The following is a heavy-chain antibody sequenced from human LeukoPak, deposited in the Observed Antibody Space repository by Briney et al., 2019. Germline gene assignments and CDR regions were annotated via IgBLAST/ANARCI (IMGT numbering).Heavy chain of an antibody. CDR1: GFTFSASA. CDR2: IRSKADDFAT. Sequence: GGSLRLSCAASGFTFSASAMHWVRQASGKGLEWVGRIRSKADDFATAYAASVNGRFLISRDDSKNTAYLQMNSLKTEDWAVYYCTKFYYDVLTGYRGMDVWGQGTTVTVSS. V-gene: IGHV3-73*01. J-gene: IGHJ6*01. CDR3: TKFYYDVLTGYRGMDV. D-gene: IGHD3-9*01.